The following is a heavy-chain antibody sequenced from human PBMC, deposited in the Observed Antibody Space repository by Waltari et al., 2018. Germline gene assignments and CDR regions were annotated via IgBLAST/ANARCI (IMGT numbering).Heavy chain of an antibody. CDR3: ASNYYGSGSYYNYGMDV. V-gene: IGHV3-74*01. J-gene: IGHJ6*02. CDR1: GFTFSSYW. D-gene: IGHD3-10*01. Sequence: EVQLVESGGGLVQPGGSLRLSCAASGFTFSSYWMHWVRQAPGKGLGWVARITSDGSSTSYADSVKGRFTISRDNAKNTLYLYMNSLRAEDTAVYYCASNYYGSGSYYNYGMDVWGQGTTVTVSS. CDR2: ITSDGSST.